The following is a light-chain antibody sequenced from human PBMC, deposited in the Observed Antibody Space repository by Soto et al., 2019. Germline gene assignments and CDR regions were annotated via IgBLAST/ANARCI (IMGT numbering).Light chain of an antibody. CDR1: QSVGNN. J-gene: IGKJ1*01. V-gene: IGKV3D-15*01. CDR2: DAS. CDR3: QEYNNWPLWT. Sequence: ETVMTQSPATLSASPGESVTLSCRASQSVGNNLAWYQQKPGQAPSLLIYDASTRAAGIPARFSGGGSGTEFTLTISSLQSEDFAVYYCQEYNNWPLWTFGQGTKVDIK.